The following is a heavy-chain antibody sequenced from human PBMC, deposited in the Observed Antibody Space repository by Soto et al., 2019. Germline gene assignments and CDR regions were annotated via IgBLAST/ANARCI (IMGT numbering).Heavy chain of an antibody. CDR3: AKDQRHCSGGSCYPSLSDY. Sequence: GSLRLSCAASGFTFATYAMTWVRQAPGKGLEWVSAIDGGGRLTYYADSVKGRFTISRDNLKNRLYLEMNSLRAEDTAVYYCAKDQRHCSGGSCYPSLSDYWGQGTLVIVSS. CDR2: IDGGGRLT. V-gene: IGHV3-23*01. CDR1: GFTFATYA. J-gene: IGHJ4*02. D-gene: IGHD2-15*01.